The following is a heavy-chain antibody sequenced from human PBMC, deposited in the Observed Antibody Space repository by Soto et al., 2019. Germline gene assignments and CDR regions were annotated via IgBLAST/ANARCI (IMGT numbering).Heavy chain of an antibody. V-gene: IGHV4-59*08. CDR2: IYYSGST. J-gene: IGHJ5*02. D-gene: IGHD6-6*01. CDR1: GDSISSYY. Sequence: SETLSLTCPVSGDSISSYYWSWIRQPPGKGLEWIGYIYYSGSTNYNPSLKSRVTISVDTSKNQFSLKLSSVTAADTAVYYCARRASIWFDPWGQGTLVTVSS. CDR3: ARRASIWFDP.